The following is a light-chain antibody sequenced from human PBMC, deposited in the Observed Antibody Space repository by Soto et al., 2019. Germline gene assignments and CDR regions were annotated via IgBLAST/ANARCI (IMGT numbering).Light chain of an antibody. CDR1: QSISSW. V-gene: IGKV1-5*03. CDR2: KAS. Sequence: DIQMTQSPSTLSASVGDRVTITCRASQSISSWLAWYQQKPGKAPKLLIYKASSLESGVPSRFSGSGSGTEFPLTISSLQPDDFATYYCQQYNSYSLTFGGGTKVESK. J-gene: IGKJ4*01. CDR3: QQYNSYSLT.